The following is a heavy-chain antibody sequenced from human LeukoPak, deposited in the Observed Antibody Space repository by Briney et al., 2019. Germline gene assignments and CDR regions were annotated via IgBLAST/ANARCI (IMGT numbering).Heavy chain of an antibody. CDR3: ARSSIIAAAGPYYFDY. CDR1: GYTFTGYY. Sequence: ASVKVSCKASGYTFTGYYMHWVRQAPGQGLEWMGGIIPIFGTANYAQKFQGRVTITADKSTTTAYMELSSLRSEDTAVYYCARSSIIAAAGPYYFDYWGQGTLVTVSS. CDR2: IIPIFGTA. J-gene: IGHJ4*02. V-gene: IGHV1-69*06. D-gene: IGHD6-13*01.